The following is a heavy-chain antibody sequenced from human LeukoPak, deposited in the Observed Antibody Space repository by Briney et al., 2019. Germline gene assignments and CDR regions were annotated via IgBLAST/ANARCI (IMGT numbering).Heavy chain of an antibody. CDR2: FDPEDGET. J-gene: IGHJ4*02. V-gene: IGHV1-24*01. D-gene: IGHD3-3*01. CDR3: ARERESGRFLEWSN. CDR1: GYTLTELS. Sequence: ASVKVSCKVSGYTLTELSMHWVRQAPGKGLEWMGGFDPEDGETIYAQKFQGRVTMTTDTSTSTAYMELRSLRSDDTAVYYCARERESGRFLEWSNWGQGTLVTVSS.